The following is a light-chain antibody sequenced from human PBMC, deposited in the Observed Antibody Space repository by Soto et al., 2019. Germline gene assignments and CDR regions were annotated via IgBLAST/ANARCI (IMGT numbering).Light chain of an antibody. CDR1: QSVNTIY. CDR2: GAS. J-gene: IGKJ3*01. CDR3: QHYGSSPLFT. Sequence: EIGLTQSPGTLSLSPGERATLSCRASQSVNTIYLAWYQQKPGQAPRLLIYGASNRATGIPDRFSGSGSGTDFTLTISRLEPEDFAVYYCQHYGSSPLFTFGPGTKVDIK. V-gene: IGKV3-20*01.